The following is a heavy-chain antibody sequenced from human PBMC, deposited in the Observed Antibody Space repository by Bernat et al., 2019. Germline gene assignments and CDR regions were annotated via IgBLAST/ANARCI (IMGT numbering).Heavy chain of an antibody. CDR1: GFTFSSYA. CDR2: ISCSADNT. V-gene: IGHV3-23*01. D-gene: IGHD6-13*01. CDR3: AKDLVYSSSWHFNYSYYGMDV. J-gene: IGHJ6*02. Sequence: EVQLLESGGGLVQPGGSLSLSCAASGFTFSSYAMSWVRQARGKGLKWVSAISCSADNTSFADSVQCRFTISSDTSKNTLYLQMNSLRAEDTAVYYCAKDLVYSSSWHFNYSYYGMDVWGQGTTVTVSS.